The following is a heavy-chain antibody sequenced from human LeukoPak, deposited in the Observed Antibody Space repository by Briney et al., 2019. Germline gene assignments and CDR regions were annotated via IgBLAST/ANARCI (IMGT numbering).Heavy chain of an antibody. V-gene: IGHV1-46*01. D-gene: IGHD6-25*01. Sequence: ASVKVSCKASGYIFTSYYIHWVRQAPGQGLEWMGIINPSGGSTIYPQKFQGRVSMTRDTSTSTVYMELSSLRSEDTAVYYRARVPFLLSGFWDYWGQGTLVTVSS. J-gene: IGHJ4*02. CDR1: GYIFTSYY. CDR2: INPSGGST. CDR3: ARVPFLLSGFWDY.